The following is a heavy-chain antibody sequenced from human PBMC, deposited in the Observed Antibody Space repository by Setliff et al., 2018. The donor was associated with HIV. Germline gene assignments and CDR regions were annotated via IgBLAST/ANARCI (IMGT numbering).Heavy chain of an antibody. V-gene: IGHV3-30*04. J-gene: IGHJ4*02. CDR2: VSLDDDNK. Sequence: GGSLRLSCAASGFPFSSYGFHWVRQAPGKGLECVAIVSLDDDNKYYADSVKGRFIISRDNSKNTVYLQMHRVRGEDTAVYSCAREEDGGPGLWGQGTVVTVSS. CDR3: AREEDGGPGL. CDR1: GFPFSSYG. D-gene: IGHD3-16*01.